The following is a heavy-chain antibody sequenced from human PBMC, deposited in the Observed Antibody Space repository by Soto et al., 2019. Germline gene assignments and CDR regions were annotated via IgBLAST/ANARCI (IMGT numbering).Heavy chain of an antibody. CDR2: TYYRSQWYY. J-gene: IGHJ4*02. CDR3: ARGWGLDY. V-gene: IGHV6-1*01. D-gene: IGHD7-27*01. Sequence: QVQLQQSGPGLVKPSQTLSLTCAISGDSVSSNDAAWNWIRQSPSRGLEWLGRTYYRSQWYYDFALSVKRRISINADTSKNQFSLQLTSVTPDDTAVYYCARGWGLDYWGQGTLVTVSS. CDR1: GDSVSSNDAA.